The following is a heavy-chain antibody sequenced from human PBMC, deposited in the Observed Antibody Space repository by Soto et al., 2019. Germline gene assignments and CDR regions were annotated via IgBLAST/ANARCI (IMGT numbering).Heavy chain of an antibody. Sequence: GGPLRLSCAASGFTFSIYWMHWVRQAPGKGLVWVSRINSDGSSTSYADSVKGRFTISRDNAKNTLYLQMNSLRAEDTAVYYCARDDGGDYVLHLGYWGHGTLVTVSS. D-gene: IGHD4-17*01. V-gene: IGHV3-74*01. CDR1: GFTFSIYW. CDR2: INSDGSST. J-gene: IGHJ4*01. CDR3: ARDDGGDYVLHLGY.